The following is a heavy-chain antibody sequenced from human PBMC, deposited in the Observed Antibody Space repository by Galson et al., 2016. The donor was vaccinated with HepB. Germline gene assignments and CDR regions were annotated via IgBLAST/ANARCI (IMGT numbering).Heavy chain of an antibody. D-gene: IGHD6-19*01. CDR2: VSAYNGNT. J-gene: IGHJ4*02. CDR3: ARGRATVSDTPYYFDH. V-gene: IGHV1-18*01. Sequence: SVKVSCKASGYTFTSYGFTWVRQAPGQGLEWLGWVSAYNGNTNYIQKLQGRVTMTTDTSTSTAYMELRSLISDDTAVYYCARGRATVSDTPYYFDHWGQGTLVTVSS. CDR1: GYTFTSYG.